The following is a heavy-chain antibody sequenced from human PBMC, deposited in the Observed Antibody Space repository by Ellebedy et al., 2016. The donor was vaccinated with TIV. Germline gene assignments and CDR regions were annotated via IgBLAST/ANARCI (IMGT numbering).Heavy chain of an antibody. D-gene: IGHD2-21*02. CDR1: GFSLTNIIMG. Sequence: SGPTLVKPKETLTLTCTVSGFSLTNIIMGVSWFRQPPGKALEWLAHIFPNDKESYTASLKRRLTISKDTAKSQVVLTMSSMDPVDAATYYCARTLRYCGGDCSFLFDFWGPGTLVAVSS. V-gene: IGHV2-26*01. J-gene: IGHJ4*02. CDR2: IFPNDKE. CDR3: ARTLRYCGGDCSFLFDF.